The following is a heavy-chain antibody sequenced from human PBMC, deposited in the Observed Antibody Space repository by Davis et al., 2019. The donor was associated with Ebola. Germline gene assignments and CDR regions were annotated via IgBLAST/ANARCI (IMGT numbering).Heavy chain of an antibody. CDR1: GFTLSSYW. V-gene: IGHV3-7*01. J-gene: IGHJ3*02. Sequence: GESLKISCAASGFTLSSYWMSWVRQAPGKGLEWVANINEDGSEKYYMDSVRGRFTISRDNAKNSLYLQMNSLRAEDTAVYYCARVWTYRSTAFDIWGQGTVVAVSS. CDR3: ARVWTYRSTAFDI. D-gene: IGHD3-16*02. CDR2: INEDGSEK.